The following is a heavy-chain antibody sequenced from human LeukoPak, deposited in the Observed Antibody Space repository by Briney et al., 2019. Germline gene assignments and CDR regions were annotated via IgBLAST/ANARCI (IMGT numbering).Heavy chain of an antibody. CDR2: IHPYSDDT. Sequence: ASVTVSCKASGYTFNSYYIHWVRQAPGHGLEWLGWIHPYSDDTKYAQTLQSRVTMTRDTSMNKAYMEVTRLRFDATAVYFCAREGDRTRGVSFDHWGQGTLVTVSS. CDR1: GYTFNSYY. J-gene: IGHJ4*02. V-gene: IGHV1-2*02. D-gene: IGHD3-10*01. CDR3: AREGDRTRGVSFDH.